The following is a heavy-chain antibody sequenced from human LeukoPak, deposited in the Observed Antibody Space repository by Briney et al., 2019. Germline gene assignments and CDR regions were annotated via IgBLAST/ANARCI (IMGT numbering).Heavy chain of an antibody. Sequence: SVKVSCKASGGTFSSDAISWVRQAPGQGLEWMGGIIPIFGTANYAQKFQGRVTITADESTSTAYMELSSLRSEDTAVYYCARAYCSSTSCYVGDLWGQGTLVTVSS. J-gene: IGHJ5*02. CDR2: IIPIFGTA. CDR3: ARAYCSSTSCYVGDL. D-gene: IGHD2-2*01. CDR1: GGTFSSDA. V-gene: IGHV1-69*13.